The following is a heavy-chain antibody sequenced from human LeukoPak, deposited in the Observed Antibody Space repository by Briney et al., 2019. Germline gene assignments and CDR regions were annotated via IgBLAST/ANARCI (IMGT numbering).Heavy chain of an antibody. CDR1: GGSFSGYY. D-gene: IGHD3-22*01. CDR2: VYYSGST. Sequence: SETLSLTCAVYGGSFSGYYWSWIRQPPGKGLEWIGYVYYSGSTNYNPSLKSRVTISVDTSKNQFSLKLSSVTAADTAVYYCARVDSSGYYVSFDYWGQGTLVTVSS. CDR3: ARVDSSGYYVSFDY. V-gene: IGHV4-59*01. J-gene: IGHJ4*02.